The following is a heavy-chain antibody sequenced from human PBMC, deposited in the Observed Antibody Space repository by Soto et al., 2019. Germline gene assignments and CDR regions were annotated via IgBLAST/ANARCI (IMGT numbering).Heavy chain of an antibody. Sequence: ASVKVSCKASGYTFTSYYMHWVRQAPGQGLEWMGIINPSGGSTSYAQKFQGRVTMTRDTSTSTVYMELSSLRSEDTAVYYCARDRIRHDSSGYYYGAFDYWGQGTLVNVS. CDR1: GYTFTSYY. J-gene: IGHJ4*02. CDR2: INPSGGST. V-gene: IGHV1-46*01. CDR3: ARDRIRHDSSGYYYGAFDY. D-gene: IGHD3-22*01.